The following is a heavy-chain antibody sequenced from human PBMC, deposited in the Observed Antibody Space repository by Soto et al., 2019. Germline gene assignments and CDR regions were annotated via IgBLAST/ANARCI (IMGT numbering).Heavy chain of an antibody. V-gene: IGHV5-51*01. CDR2: IYPGDSDT. D-gene: IGHD6-13*01. CDR1: GYNFNRYW. Sequence: GESLKISCKGSGYNFNRYWIGWVRQLLGKGLEWMGVIYPGDSDTRYSPSLQGQVTISAYKSSSAAYLQWSSLQASDTATYYCARSLVNGTYEAFDIWGQGTMVTVSS. CDR3: ARSLVNGTYEAFDI. J-gene: IGHJ3*02.